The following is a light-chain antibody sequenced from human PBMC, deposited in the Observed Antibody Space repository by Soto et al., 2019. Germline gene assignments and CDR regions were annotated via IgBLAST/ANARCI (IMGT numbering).Light chain of an antibody. V-gene: IGLV1-44*01. Sequence: QSVLTQPPSASGTPGQRVTISCSGSNSNVGSNTVNWYQQLPGTAPKLLIYSNNQWPSGVPDRFSGSKSGTSASLAIRGLQSEDEADYYCAAWDDSLNGVVFGGGTKVTVL. CDR1: NSNVGSNT. CDR2: SNN. CDR3: AAWDDSLNGVV. J-gene: IGLJ2*01.